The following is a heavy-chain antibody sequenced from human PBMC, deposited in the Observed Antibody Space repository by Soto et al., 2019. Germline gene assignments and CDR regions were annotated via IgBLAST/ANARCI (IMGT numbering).Heavy chain of an antibody. J-gene: IGHJ4*02. D-gene: IGHD2-2*01. CDR2: ISGGRSGT. CDR3: AKGSLGYCSGAICYLFDF. CDR1: GFTFSTYA. Sequence: EVQLLESGGGLVQPGGSLRLSCAASGFTFSTYAMSWVRQAPGKGLEWVSAISGGRSGTYYAYSVRGRFTLSRDDSTNTLYMQMNSLRAEDTAIYYCAKGSLGYCSGAICYLFDFWGQGTLVTVSS. V-gene: IGHV3-23*01.